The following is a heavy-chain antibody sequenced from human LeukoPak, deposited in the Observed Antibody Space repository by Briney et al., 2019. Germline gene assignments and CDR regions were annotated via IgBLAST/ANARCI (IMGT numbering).Heavy chain of an antibody. V-gene: IGHV1-8*01. J-gene: IGHJ5*02. CDR3: ARGLRGMVRGVINRWFDP. CDR2: TNPNSGNT. CDR1: GYTFTSYD. D-gene: IGHD3-10*01. Sequence: ASVKVSCKASGYTFTSYDINWVRQATGQGLEWMGWTNPNSGNTGYAQKFQGRVTMTRNTSISTAYMELSSLRSEDTAVYYCARGLRGMVRGVINRWFDPWGQGTLVTVSS.